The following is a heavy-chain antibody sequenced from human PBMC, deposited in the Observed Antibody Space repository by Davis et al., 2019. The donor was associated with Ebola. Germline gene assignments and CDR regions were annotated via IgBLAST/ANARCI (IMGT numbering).Heavy chain of an antibody. V-gene: IGHV5-51*01. CDR1: GNSFTSHW. CDR2: IYTGDSDN. CDR3: ASLRRTITGMDDGFDI. Sequence: GESLKISCKDSGNSFTSHWIGWVRQMPGKGLDWMGIIYTGDSDNRYSPSFRGQVTISAEKSMKTAFLQWSSLKASDSGMYYCASLRRTITGMDDGFDIWGQGTMVTVSS. D-gene: IGHD2-8*02. J-gene: IGHJ3*02.